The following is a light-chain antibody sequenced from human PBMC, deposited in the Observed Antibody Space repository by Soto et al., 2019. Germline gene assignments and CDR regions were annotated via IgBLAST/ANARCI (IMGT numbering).Light chain of an antibody. Sequence: EIVLTQSPGTLSLSPGERVTLSCRASQSIDNNHLAWYQQKPGQAPRLLIHGTSNRATGIPDRISGSGSGTDFTLTFSRLEPEDFAVYYCEYYGTSITFGGGTKVEIK. J-gene: IGKJ4*01. V-gene: IGKV3-20*01. CDR3: EYYGTSIT. CDR2: GTS. CDR1: QSIDNNH.